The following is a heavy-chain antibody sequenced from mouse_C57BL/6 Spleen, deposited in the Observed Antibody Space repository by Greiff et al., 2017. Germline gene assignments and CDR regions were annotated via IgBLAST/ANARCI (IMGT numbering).Heavy chain of an antibody. D-gene: IGHD2-10*02. CDR1: GYTFTSYW. J-gene: IGHJ2*01. CDR3: ASSGMVLDYCDY. CDR2: IDPSDSET. Sequence: VQLQQPGAELVRPGSSVKLSCKASGYTFTSYWLHWVKQRPLQGLEWIGHIDPSDSETHYNHKFKGKATLTVDKSSSTAYMQLRRLTSEDSAIYYCASSGMVLDYCDYWGQGTTLTVSS. V-gene: IGHV1-52*01.